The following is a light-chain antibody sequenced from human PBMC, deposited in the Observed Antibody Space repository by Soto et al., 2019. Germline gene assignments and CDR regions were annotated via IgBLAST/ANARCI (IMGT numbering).Light chain of an antibody. CDR1: QSVSSN. Sequence: EIVMTQSPATLSVSPGERATLSCRASQSVSSNLAWYQQKPGQAPRLLIYGATSRATGIPDRFSGSGSGTDFTLTISGLEPEDFAVYYCHQYGRSLSTFGQGTKVEI. J-gene: IGKJ1*01. CDR2: GAT. V-gene: IGKV3-20*01. CDR3: HQYGRSLST.